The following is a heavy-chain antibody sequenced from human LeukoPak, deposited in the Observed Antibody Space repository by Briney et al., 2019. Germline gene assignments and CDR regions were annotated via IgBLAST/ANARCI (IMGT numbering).Heavy chain of an antibody. V-gene: IGHV3-33*01. CDR1: GFTFSSYG. CDR2: IYYDGSNK. Sequence: PGGSLRLSCAASGFTFSSYGMHWVRQAPGKGLEWVAVIYYDGSNKYYADSVKGRFTTSKDNSMNTLYLQMNSLRAEDTAVYYCARVFSSGWQTDYWGQGTLVTVSS. D-gene: IGHD6-19*01. J-gene: IGHJ4*02. CDR3: ARVFSSGWQTDY.